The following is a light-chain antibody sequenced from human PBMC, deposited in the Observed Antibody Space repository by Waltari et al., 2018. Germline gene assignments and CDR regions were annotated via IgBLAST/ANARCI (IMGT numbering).Light chain of an antibody. CDR1: SSDVGGYNY. CDR3: SSYISSSTLEV. Sequence: QSALTQPASVSGSPGQSITISCPGTSSDVGGYNYVSWYQQHPGKAPKLMIFDVSNRPSGVSNRFSGSKSGNTASLNISGLQAEDEADYYCSSYISSSTLEVFGGGTRLTVL. CDR2: DVS. V-gene: IGLV2-14*03. J-gene: IGLJ3*02.